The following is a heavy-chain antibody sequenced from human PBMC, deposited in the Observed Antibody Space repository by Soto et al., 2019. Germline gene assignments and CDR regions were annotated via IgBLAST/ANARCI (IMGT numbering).Heavy chain of an antibody. D-gene: IGHD2-15*01. CDR2: ISQDGSEK. CDR1: LFVLRSYW. V-gene: IGHV3-7*01. Sequence: TLRLSCAPSLFVLRSYWMSCVRQATGKGLEWVAKISQDGSEKYYVDSVRGRLIISRENAENSLYLQMNSLRAEDTALYYCARDGVAAGLYLDNWGQGTLVTVAS. CDR3: ARDGVAAGLYLDN. J-gene: IGHJ4*02.